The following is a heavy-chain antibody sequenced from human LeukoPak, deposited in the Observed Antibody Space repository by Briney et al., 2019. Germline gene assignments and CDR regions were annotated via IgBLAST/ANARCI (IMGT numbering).Heavy chain of an antibody. Sequence: PGGSLRLSCAASGFTFSSYAMHWVRQAPGKGLEWVAVISSDGSDKYYGDSVKGRFTISRDNSKNTLYLQINTLRAEDTAVYYCTYDSRGYSFDYWGQGTLVSVS. D-gene: IGHD3-22*01. V-gene: IGHV3-30-3*01. CDR3: TYDSRGYSFDY. J-gene: IGHJ4*02. CDR1: GFTFSSYA. CDR2: ISSDGSDK.